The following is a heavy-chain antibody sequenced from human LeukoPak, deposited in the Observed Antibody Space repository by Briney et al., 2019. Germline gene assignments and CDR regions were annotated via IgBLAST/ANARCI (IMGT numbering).Heavy chain of an antibody. CDR3: ATGYSASKRSYFYYMDV. J-gene: IGHJ6*03. CDR2: IFSST. D-gene: IGHD5-12*01. V-gene: IGHV3-53*01. Sequence: GGSLRLSCTVSGFTVSSNSMSWVRQAPGKGLEWVSFIFSSTHYSDSVRGRFTISRDNAKNSLYLQMNSLRAEDTAVYYCATGYSASKRSYFYYMDVWGKGTTVTVSS. CDR1: GFTVSSNS.